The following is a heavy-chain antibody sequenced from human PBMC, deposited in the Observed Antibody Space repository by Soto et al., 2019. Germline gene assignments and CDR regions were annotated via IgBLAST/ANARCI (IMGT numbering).Heavy chain of an antibody. Sequence: EVQLLESGGGFVQPGGSLRLSCTASGVGLSTYAISWVRQAPGKGLEWVSVISGNSGKTYYADSVKGRFSISRDKSENTVYLQMNRLRAEYTAVYYCALPSCGGDCYSPFDYWGQGTLVTVSS. D-gene: IGHD2-21*02. CDR3: ALPSCGGDCYSPFDY. V-gene: IGHV3-23*01. CDR1: GVGLSTYA. CDR2: ISGNSGKT. J-gene: IGHJ4*02.